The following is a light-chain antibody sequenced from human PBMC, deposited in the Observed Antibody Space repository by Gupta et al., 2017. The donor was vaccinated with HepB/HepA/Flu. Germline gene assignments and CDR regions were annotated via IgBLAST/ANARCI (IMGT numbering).Light chain of an antibody. CDR2: AAS. Sequence: DIQMTQSPSSLSASVGDRVTITCRASQGISNYLAWYQQKPGQVPKLLIYAASPLQSGVPSRFRGSGSGTDFTLTISSLQPEDVATYYCQKYNSAPRTFGQETKVEIK. CDR3: QKYNSAPRT. CDR1: QGISNY. V-gene: IGKV1-27*01. J-gene: IGKJ1*01.